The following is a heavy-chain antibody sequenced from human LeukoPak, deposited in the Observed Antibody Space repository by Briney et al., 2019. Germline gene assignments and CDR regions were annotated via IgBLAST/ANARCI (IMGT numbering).Heavy chain of an antibody. CDR1: TFTFNNAW. D-gene: IGHD4-17*01. Sequence: GGSLRLSCAASTFTFNNAWVNWVRQAPGKGLEWVSSISSGSSYIYYADSVEGRFTISRDNAKNSLYLQMSSLRAEDTAVYYCARDSYGDYYHDYWGQGTLVTVSS. J-gene: IGHJ4*02. V-gene: IGHV3-21*01. CDR3: ARDSYGDYYHDY. CDR2: ISSGSSYI.